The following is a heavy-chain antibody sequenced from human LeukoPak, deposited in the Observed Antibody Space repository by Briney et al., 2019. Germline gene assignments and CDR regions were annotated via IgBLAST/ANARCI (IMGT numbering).Heavy chain of an antibody. V-gene: IGHV3-48*01. CDR1: GFTFSSYS. D-gene: IGHD5-18*01. J-gene: IGHJ4*02. CDR2: ISSSCNTI. Sequence: GGSLRLSCAASGFTFSSYSMNWVRQAPGKGLEWVSYISSSCNTIYYADSVKGRFTISRDNAKNSLYLQMNSLRAEDTAVYYCARVGIQLCVDYWGQGTLVTVSS. CDR3: ARVGIQLCVDY.